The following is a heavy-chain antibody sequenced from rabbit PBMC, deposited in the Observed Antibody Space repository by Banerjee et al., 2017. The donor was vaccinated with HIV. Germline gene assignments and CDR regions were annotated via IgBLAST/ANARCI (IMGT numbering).Heavy chain of an antibody. CDR1: GFSFSNKYV. D-gene: IGHD4-1*01. CDR3: VRAGGPNNL. CDR2: FDPFIDST. J-gene: IGHJ4*01. V-gene: IGHV1S45*01. Sequence: QEQLVESGGGLVKPEGSLTLTCTASGFSFSNKYVMCWVRQAPGKGLEWIGYFDPFIDSTYYANWVNGRFTISSHNAQSTLYLQLHSLTAADTATYFCVRAGGPNNLWGQGTLVTVS.